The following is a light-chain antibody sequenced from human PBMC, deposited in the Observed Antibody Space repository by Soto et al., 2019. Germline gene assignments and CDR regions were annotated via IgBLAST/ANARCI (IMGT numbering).Light chain of an antibody. Sequence: QSALTQPASVSGSPGQSITISCTGTSSDVGGYNYVSWYQQHPGKAPKLVIYEVSNRPSGVSNRSSGSKSGNTASLNISGFQAEDEADYYCSSYTSSSTPWVFGGRTKLTVL. V-gene: IGLV2-14*01. CDR2: EVS. CDR1: SSDVGGYNY. CDR3: SSYTSSSTPWV. J-gene: IGLJ3*02.